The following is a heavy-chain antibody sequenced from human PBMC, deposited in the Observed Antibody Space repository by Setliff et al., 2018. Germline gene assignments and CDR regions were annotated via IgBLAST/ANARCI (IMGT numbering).Heavy chain of an antibody. V-gene: IGHV3-21*01. CDR3: ARDRGGASTRDH. J-gene: IGHJ4*02. Sequence: LIRQPPGKGLEWVSSISSSSSYIYYADSVKGRFTISRDNAKNSLYLQMNSLRAEDTAVYYCARDRGGASTRDHWGQGTLVTVSS. CDR2: ISSSSSYI. D-gene: IGHD1-26*01.